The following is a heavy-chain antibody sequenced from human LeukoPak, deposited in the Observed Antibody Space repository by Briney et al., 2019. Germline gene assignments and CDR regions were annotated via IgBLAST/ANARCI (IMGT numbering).Heavy chain of an antibody. D-gene: IGHD2-15*01. CDR3: AMGCSGGSCYSLLDY. CDR2: IIPILGIA. Sequence: SVKVSCKASGDTFSSYTISWVRQAPGQGLEWMGRIIPILGIANYAQKFQGRVTITADKSTSTAYMELSSLRSEDTAVYYCAMGCSGGSCYSLLDYWGQGTLVTVSS. J-gene: IGHJ4*02. V-gene: IGHV1-69*02. CDR1: GDTFSSYT.